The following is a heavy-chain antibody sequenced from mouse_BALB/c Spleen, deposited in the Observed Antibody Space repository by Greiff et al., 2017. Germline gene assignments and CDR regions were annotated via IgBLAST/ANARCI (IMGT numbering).Heavy chain of an antibody. J-gene: IGHJ4*01. D-gene: IGHD1-1*01. Sequence: VQLQQSGTVLARPGASVKMSCKASGYSFTSYWMHWVKQRPGQGLEWIGAIYPGNSDTSYNQKFKDKAKLTAVTSASTAYMELSSLTNEDSAVYYCCYYYGSSYRYAMDYWGQGTSVTVSS. CDR1: GYSFTSYW. V-gene: IGHV1-5*01. CDR2: IYPGNSDT. CDR3: CYYYGSSYRYAMDY.